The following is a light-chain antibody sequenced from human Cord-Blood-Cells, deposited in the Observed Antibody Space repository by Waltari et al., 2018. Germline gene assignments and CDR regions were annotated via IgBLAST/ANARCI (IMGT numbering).Light chain of an antibody. CDR3: QQYGSSPWT. CDR1: QSVSSCY. CDR2: GAS. V-gene: IGKV3-20*01. Sequence: EIVLTQSPGTLSLSPGEGATLSCRASQSVSSCYLDVYQQNPGQDPRLLIYGASSRATGIQDRFSGSGSGTDFTLTISRLEPEDFEVYYCQQYGSSPWTFGQGTKVEIK. J-gene: IGKJ1*01.